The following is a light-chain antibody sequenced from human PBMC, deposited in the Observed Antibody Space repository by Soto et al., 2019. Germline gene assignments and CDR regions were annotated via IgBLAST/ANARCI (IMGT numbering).Light chain of an antibody. CDR1: QSISSSY. CDR3: QLYGSSRWT. Sequence: IVLTQSPGTLSLSPWERATLSCRASQSISSSYLAWYQQKPGQAPRLLIYGASTRATGIPDRFSGSGSGTDFTLTISRLEPEDFAVYYCQLYGSSRWTFGQGTKVDIK. CDR2: GAS. J-gene: IGKJ1*01. V-gene: IGKV3-20*01.